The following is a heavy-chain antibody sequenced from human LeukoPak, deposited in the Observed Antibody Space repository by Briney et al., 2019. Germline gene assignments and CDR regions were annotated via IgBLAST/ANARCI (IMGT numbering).Heavy chain of an antibody. CDR1: GFTFSSYG. J-gene: IGHJ4*02. CDR2: ISYDGSNN. V-gene: IGHV3-30*18. Sequence: GGSLRLSCAASGFTFSSYGMHWVRQAPGKGLEWVAVISYDGSNNYYADSVKGRLSLPRDNSKNTLYLQMNSLRAEDTAVYYCAKGMSFDYWGQGTLVSVCS. CDR3: AKGMSFDY.